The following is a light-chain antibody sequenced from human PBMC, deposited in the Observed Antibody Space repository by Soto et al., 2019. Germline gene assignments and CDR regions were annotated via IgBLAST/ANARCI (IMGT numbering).Light chain of an antibody. CDR2: LNN. CDR3: AAWDDNLHGPI. Sequence: QSVLTQPPSASGTPGQRVTISCSVSSPSIAGNTVNWYQHVPGTAPKLLIYLNNQRHSGVPDRFSGSKSGTSASLAISALQSEDEAAYYCAAWDDNLHGPIFGGGTKLTVL. CDR1: SPSIAGNT. V-gene: IGLV1-44*01. J-gene: IGLJ2*01.